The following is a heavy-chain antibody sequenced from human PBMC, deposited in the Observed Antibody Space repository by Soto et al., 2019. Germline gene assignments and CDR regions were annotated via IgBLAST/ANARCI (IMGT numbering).Heavy chain of an antibody. Sequence: GGYLRLSCAPSGFTFSNYAVTWVRPALVRGLDWFLTIIGLGGITYYTHSVKGRFTISSDNSKNTLYLQMNSLRAEVTAVYYCAKDQGSSWYEIDYWGQGTLVTVSS. D-gene: IGHD6-13*01. CDR2: IIGLGGIT. V-gene: IGHV3-23*01. J-gene: IGHJ4*02. CDR3: AKDQGSSWYEIDY. CDR1: GFTFSNYA.